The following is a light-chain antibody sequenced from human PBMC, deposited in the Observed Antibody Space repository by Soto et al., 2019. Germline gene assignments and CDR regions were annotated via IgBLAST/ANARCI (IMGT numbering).Light chain of an antibody. CDR2: SNN. J-gene: IGLJ2*01. CDR1: NSNIGSNT. Sequence: QSVLTQPPSASGTPGQRVTISCSGSNSNIGSNTVNWYQQLPGTAPKLLIYSNNQRPSGVPDRFSGSKSGTSASLAISRLRSEDEDDYYCATWDDSLNGVVFGGGTKLTVL. V-gene: IGLV1-44*01. CDR3: ATWDDSLNGVV.